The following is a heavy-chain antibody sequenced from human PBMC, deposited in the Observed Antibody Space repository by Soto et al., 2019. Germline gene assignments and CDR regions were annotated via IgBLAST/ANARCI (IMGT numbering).Heavy chain of an antibody. J-gene: IGHJ6*03. CDR3: ARERGGATATLDYYYFYMDV. D-gene: IGHD5-12*01. V-gene: IGHV1-2*04. CDR1: GDSFNDYY. CDR2: INPNGGVT. Sequence: QVQLVQSGAEVRKPGASVTVSCRSSGDSFNDYYIHWVRQAPGQGFEWMGWINPNGGVTKYAQKFQGWVSMTRDTSIRTVSMQLSRLRSDDTAVYYCARERGGATATLDYYYFYMDVWGTGTTVTVSS.